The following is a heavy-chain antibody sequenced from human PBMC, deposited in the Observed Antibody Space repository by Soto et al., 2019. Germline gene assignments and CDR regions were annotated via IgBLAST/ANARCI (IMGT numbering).Heavy chain of an antibody. V-gene: IGHV1-2*02. Sequence: ASVKVSCKASGFSFTGYYIHWLRQAPGQGLEWMGWINAHSGGTEYAQKFQGRVTLTRDTSIATAYLTLTSLTSDDTAVYYCARDQSPSSGWPGMDVWGQGTTVTVSS. CDR1: GFSFTGYY. CDR2: INAHSGGT. CDR3: ARDQSPSSGWPGMDV. J-gene: IGHJ6*02. D-gene: IGHD6-19*01.